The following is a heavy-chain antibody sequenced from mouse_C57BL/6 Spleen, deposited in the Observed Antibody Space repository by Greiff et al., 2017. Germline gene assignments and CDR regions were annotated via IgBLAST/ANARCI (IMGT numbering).Heavy chain of an antibody. Sequence: EVQLVESGGGLVKPGGSLKLSCAASGFTFSSYAMSWVRQTPETRLEWVATISDGGSYTYYPDNVKGRFTISRDNAKNNLYLQMSHLKSEDTAMYYCARDRITTVVGRGYWYFDGWGTGTTVTVSS. V-gene: IGHV5-4*01. CDR2: ISDGGSYT. CDR3: ARDRITTVVGRGYWYFDG. D-gene: IGHD1-1*01. CDR1: GFTFSSYA. J-gene: IGHJ1*03.